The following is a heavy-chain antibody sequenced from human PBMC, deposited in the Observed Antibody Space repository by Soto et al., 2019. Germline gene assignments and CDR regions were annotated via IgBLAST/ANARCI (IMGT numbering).Heavy chain of an antibody. CDR1: GGSFSGYY. D-gene: IGHD3-10*01. J-gene: IGHJ6*02. V-gene: IGHV4-34*01. CDR3: ARGRGMVRGVIMVRKIDYYYYYGMDV. Sequence: NPSETLSLTCAVYGGSFSGYYWSWIRQPPGKGLEWIGEINHSGSTNYNPSLKSRVTISVDTSKNQFSLKLSSVTAADTAVYYCARGRGMVRGVIMVRKIDYYYYYGMDVWGQGTTVTVSS. CDR2: INHSGST.